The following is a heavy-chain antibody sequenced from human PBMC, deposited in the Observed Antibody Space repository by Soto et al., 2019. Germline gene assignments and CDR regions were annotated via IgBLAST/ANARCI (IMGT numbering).Heavy chain of an antibody. V-gene: IGHV3-23*01. CDR2: ISGSGGST. CDR3: AKDYYDSSGYYIPPYYFDY. J-gene: IGHJ4*02. CDR1: GFTFSSYA. Sequence: GGSLRLSCAASGFTFSSYALSWVRQAPGKGLEWVSAISGSGGSTYYADSVKGRFTISRDNSKNTLYLQMNSLRAEDTAVYYCAKDYYDSSGYYIPPYYFDYWGQGTLVTVSS. D-gene: IGHD3-22*01.